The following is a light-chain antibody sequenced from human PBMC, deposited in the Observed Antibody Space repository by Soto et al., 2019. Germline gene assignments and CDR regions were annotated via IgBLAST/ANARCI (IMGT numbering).Light chain of an antibody. V-gene: IGLV2-11*01. Sequence: QSALTQPRSVSGSPGQSVTISCTGTNNDVGGFNYVSWYQQHPGKAPKLIIHDVSERPPGVPERFSGSKSGNTASLTISGLQAEDEADYYCCSFAGSLFGGGTKLTVL. CDR1: NNDVGGFNY. CDR2: DVS. J-gene: IGLJ2*01. CDR3: CSFAGSL.